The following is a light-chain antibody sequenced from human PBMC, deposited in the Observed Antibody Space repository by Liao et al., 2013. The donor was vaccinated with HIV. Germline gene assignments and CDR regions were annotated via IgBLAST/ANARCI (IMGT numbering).Light chain of an antibody. Sequence: SYELTQPPSVSVAPGKTATITCGGNNIVSKAVHWYQQKPGQAPVLIIYYDRDRPSGIPERFSGSNSGNTGTLTISRVEAGDEADYYCQTWDSTSYVFGTGTKVIVL. J-gene: IGLJ1*01. CDR2: YDR. CDR3: QTWDSTSYV. V-gene: IGLV3-21*01. CDR1: NIVSKA.